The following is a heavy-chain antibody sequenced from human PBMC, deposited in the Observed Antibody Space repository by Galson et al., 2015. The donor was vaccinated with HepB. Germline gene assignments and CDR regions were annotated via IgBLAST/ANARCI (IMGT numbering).Heavy chain of an antibody. CDR2: ISYDGSNK. J-gene: IGHJ4*02. CDR1: GFTFSSYA. D-gene: IGHD3-22*01. V-gene: IGHV3-30*04. Sequence: SLRLSCAASGFTFSSYAMHWVRQAPGKGLEWVAVISYDGSNKYYADSVKGRFTISRDNSKNTLYLQMNSLRAEDTAVYYCARGTGYYHYLDYWGQGTLVTVSS. CDR3: ARGTGYYHYLDY.